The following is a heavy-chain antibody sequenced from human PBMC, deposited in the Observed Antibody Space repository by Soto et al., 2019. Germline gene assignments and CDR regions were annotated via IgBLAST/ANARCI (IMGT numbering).Heavy chain of an antibody. CDR1: GFTFSSYW. CDR3: AREERIERWLQIEYFQH. V-gene: IGHV3-7*03. CDR2: IKQDGSEK. D-gene: IGHD5-12*01. Sequence: ESGGGLVQPGGSLRLSCAASGFTFSSYWMSWVRQAPGKGREGVANIKQDGSEKYYVDSVKGRFTISRDNAKNSLYLQMNSLRAEATDVYYCAREERIERWLQIEYFQHWGQGTLVTVSS. J-gene: IGHJ1*01.